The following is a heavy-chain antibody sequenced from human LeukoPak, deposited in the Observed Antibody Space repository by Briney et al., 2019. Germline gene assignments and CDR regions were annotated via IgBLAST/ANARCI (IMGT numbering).Heavy chain of an antibody. CDR1: GGSISSSNW. CDR2: IFYSGST. V-gene: IGHV4-4*02. D-gene: IGHD2/OR15-2a*01. Sequence: SETLSHTCAVSGGSISSSNWWSWVRQPPGKALEWIGNIFYSGSTYYSPSLKSRVTISLDTSRNQFSLKLNSVTAADTAVYYCAKSNGYGLIDIWGQGTMVTVSS. J-gene: IGHJ3*02. CDR3: AKSNGYGLIDI.